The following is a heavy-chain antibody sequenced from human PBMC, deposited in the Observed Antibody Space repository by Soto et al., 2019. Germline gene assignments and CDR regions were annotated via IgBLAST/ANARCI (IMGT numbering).Heavy chain of an antibody. V-gene: IGHV1-8*01. Sequence: QVQLVQSGAEVKEPGASVKVSCKASGYTFTNYDINWVRQATGQGPEWMGWMNPDSGDTGYVQKFQGRVTMTRSNSISTAYMELSDLRSEDTAVYYCARSRGGTGVHFDYWGQGTLVTVSS. CDR3: ARSRGGTGVHFDY. CDR1: GYTFTNYD. CDR2: MNPDSGDT. D-gene: IGHD7-27*01. J-gene: IGHJ4*02.